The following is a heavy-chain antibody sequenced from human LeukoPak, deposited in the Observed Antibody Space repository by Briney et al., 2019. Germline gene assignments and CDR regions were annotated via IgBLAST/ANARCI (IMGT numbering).Heavy chain of an antibody. J-gene: IGHJ4*02. CDR2: INPGDSDT. CDR3: TRHIAAAGPDY. D-gene: IGHD6-13*01. Sequence: GESLKISCKVSGYSFTTYWIAWVRQMPGKGLEWMGIINPGDSDTRYSPSFQGQVTISADKSISTAYLQWSSLKASDTAIYYCTRHIAAAGPDYWGQGTLVTVSS. CDR1: GYSFTTYW. V-gene: IGHV5-51*01.